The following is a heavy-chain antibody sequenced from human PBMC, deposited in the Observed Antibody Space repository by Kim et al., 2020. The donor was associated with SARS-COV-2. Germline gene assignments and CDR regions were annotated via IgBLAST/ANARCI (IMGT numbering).Heavy chain of an antibody. CDR2: ISYDGSNK. D-gene: IGHD3-16*01. V-gene: IGHV3-33*05. Sequence: GGSLRLSCAASGFTFSNYGMHWVRQAPGKGLEWVAVISYDGSNKYYADSVKGRFTISRDNSKNTLYLQMNSLRAEDTAVYYCARDGGRLLIDYWGQGTLVTVSS. CDR1: GFTFSNYG. J-gene: IGHJ4*02. CDR3: ARDGGRLLIDY.